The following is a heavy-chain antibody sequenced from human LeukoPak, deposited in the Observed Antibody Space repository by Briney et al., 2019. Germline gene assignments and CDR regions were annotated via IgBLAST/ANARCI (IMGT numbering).Heavy chain of an antibody. CDR3: AKESVPPI. CDR1: GFTFIDFA. D-gene: IGHD2-2*01. V-gene: IGHV3-23*01. J-gene: IGHJ3*02. CDR2: ISGSGDST. Sequence: GGSLGLSCAASGFTFIDFAMSWVRQAPGKGLEWVSGISGSGDSTYYADSVKGRFTISRDNSKNTVHLQMNSLRAEDTAIYYCAKESVPPIWGQGTMVTVSS.